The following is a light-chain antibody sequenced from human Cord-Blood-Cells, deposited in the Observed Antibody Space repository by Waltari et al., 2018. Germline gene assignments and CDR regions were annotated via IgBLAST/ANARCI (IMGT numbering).Light chain of an antibody. CDR3: SSYTSSSTWV. CDR1: SSDVGSYDY. CDR2: DVS. V-gene: IGLV2-14*02. J-gene: IGLJ3*02. Sequence: QSALIQPPSVSGSPGQSVTISCTGTSSDVGSYDYVSWYQQPPGKAPKLVIYDVSKRPSGVSKRFSGSKSGNTASLTISGLQAEEEADYYCSSYTSSSTWVFGGGTKLTVL.